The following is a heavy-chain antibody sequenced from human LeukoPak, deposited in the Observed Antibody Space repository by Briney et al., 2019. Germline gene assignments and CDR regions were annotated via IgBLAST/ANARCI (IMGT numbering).Heavy chain of an antibody. V-gene: IGHV3-48*03. J-gene: IGHJ4*02. Sequence: AGGSLRLSCAASGFNFNTYEMNWVRQAPGKGLEWVSYICGRGTTKYYADSVKGRFTISRDNSKNTLYLQMNSLIAEDTAVYYCAKGGIAVTGRYYFDYWGQGTPVTVSS. CDR3: AKGGIAVTGRYYFDY. CDR2: ICGRGTTK. D-gene: IGHD6-19*01. CDR1: GFNFNTYE.